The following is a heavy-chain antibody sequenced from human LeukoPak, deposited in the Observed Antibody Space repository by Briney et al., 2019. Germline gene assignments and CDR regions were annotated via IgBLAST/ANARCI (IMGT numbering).Heavy chain of an antibody. Sequence: GASVKVSCKASGYTFTSYGISWVRQAPGQGLEWMGWISAYSGNTNYAQKLQGRVTMTTDTSTSTAYMELRRLRSDDTAVYYCARDGPIRSGLGDFDYWGQGTLVTVSS. D-gene: IGHD3-16*01. CDR2: ISAYSGNT. J-gene: IGHJ4*02. CDR3: ARDGPIRSGLGDFDY. CDR1: GYTFTSYG. V-gene: IGHV1-18*01.